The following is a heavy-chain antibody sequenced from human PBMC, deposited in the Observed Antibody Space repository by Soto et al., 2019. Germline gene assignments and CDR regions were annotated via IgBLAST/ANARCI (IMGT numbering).Heavy chain of an antibody. CDR3: AKGDSGSPSYGMDV. V-gene: IGHV3-9*01. J-gene: IGHJ6*02. Sequence: GGSLRLSCAASGFTFSSYAMSWVRQAPGNGLEWVSGISWNSGKKGYADSVKGRFTISRDNAKNSLYLQMNSLRAEDTALYYCAKGDSGSPSYGMDVWGQGTTVTVSS. CDR2: ISWNSGKK. CDR1: GFTFSSYA. D-gene: IGHD5-12*01.